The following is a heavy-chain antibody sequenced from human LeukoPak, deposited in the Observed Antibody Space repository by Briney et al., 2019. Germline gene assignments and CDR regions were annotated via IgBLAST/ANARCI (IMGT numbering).Heavy chain of an antibody. Sequence: ASVKVSCKASGYVFTGYYMHWVRQAPGQGLEWMGWINANSGGTNSAQKFQGRVTMTRDTSISTAYMELSRLTSDDTAVYYCARHPYSGSYHFDYWGQGTLVTVSS. CDR3: ARHPYSGSYHFDY. J-gene: IGHJ4*02. CDR1: GYVFTGYY. D-gene: IGHD1-26*01. CDR2: INANSGGT. V-gene: IGHV1-2*02.